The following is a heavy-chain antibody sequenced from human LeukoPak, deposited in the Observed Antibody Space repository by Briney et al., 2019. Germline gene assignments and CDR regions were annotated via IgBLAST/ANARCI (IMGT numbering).Heavy chain of an antibody. J-gene: IGHJ6*02. V-gene: IGHV3-30*02. D-gene: IGHD3-22*01. CDR3: ARGSPYYDSSGYYPLMDV. CDR1: GFTFSSYG. Sequence: GGSLRLSCAASGFTFSSYGMHWVRQAPGKGLEWVAFIRYDGSNKYYADSVKGRFTISRDNSKNTLYLQTNSLRAEDTAVYYCARGSPYYDSSGYYPLMDVWGQGTTVTVSS. CDR2: IRYDGSNK.